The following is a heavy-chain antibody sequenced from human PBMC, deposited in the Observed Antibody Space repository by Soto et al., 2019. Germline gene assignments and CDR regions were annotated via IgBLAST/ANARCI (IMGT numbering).Heavy chain of an antibody. V-gene: IGHV3-23*01. D-gene: IGHD1-1*01. J-gene: IGHJ4*02. CDR3: VKWNGDGDS. CDR1: GFSISHYG. CDR2: FSGSGGGT. Sequence: EMQLLEWGGGSVQPGGSLKLSCAASGFSISHYGVTWVRQAPGKGLEWVSGFSGSGGGTFYADSVKGRFTISREYSTNTVYLQMNSLRVADTAVYYCVKWNGDGDSWGQGTLVTVSS.